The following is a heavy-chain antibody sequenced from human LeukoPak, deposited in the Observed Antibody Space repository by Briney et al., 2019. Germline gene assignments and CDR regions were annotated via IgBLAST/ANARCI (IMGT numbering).Heavy chain of an antibody. CDR2: IIPILGIA. Sequence: GSSVKVSCKASGGTFSSYAISWVRQAPGQGLEWMGRIIPILGIANYAQKFQGRVTITADKPTSTAYMELSSLRSEDTAVYYCARDSNYYGSAYYFDYWGQGTLVTVSS. J-gene: IGHJ4*02. CDR3: ARDSNYYGSAYYFDY. D-gene: IGHD3-10*01. V-gene: IGHV1-69*04. CDR1: GGTFSSYA.